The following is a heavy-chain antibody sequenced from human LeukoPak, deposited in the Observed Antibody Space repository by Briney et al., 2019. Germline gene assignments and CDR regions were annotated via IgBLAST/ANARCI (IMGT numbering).Heavy chain of an antibody. J-gene: IGHJ4*02. CDR1: GYSISSGYY. V-gene: IGHV4-38-2*02. CDR2: IYHSGST. Sequence: SETLSLTCTVSGYSISSGYYWGWIRQPPGKGLEWIGSIYHSGSTYYNPSLKSRVTISVDTSKNQFSLKLSSVTAADTAVYYCARDDQVGATGTGYWGQGTLVTVSS. CDR3: ARDDQVGATGTGY. D-gene: IGHD1-26*01.